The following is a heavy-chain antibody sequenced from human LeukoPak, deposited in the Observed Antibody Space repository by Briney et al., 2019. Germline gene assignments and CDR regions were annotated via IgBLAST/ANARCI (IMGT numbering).Heavy chain of an antibody. CDR1: GFTFSSYE. V-gene: IGHV3-48*03. J-gene: IGHJ4*02. CDR2: ISSSGSTI. D-gene: IGHD5-24*01. CDR3: ARDSGIEMATIIGLDY. Sequence: GGSLRLSCAASGFTFSSYEMNWVRQAPGKGLEWVSYISSSGSTIYYADSVKGRFTISRDNSKNTLYLQMNSLRAEDTAVYYCARDSGIEMATIIGLDYWGQGTLVTVSS.